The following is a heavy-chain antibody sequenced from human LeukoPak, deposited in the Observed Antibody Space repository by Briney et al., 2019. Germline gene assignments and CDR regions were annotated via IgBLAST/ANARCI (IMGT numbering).Heavy chain of an antibody. CDR3: ARDPIAVAGTGYYYYMDV. V-gene: IGHV3-64*01. J-gene: IGHJ6*03. Sequence: PGGSLRLSCAASGFTFSSYAMHWLRQAPGKGLEYVSAISSNGGSTYYANSVKGRFTISRDNSKNTLYLQMGSLRAEDMAVYYCARDPIAVAGTGYYYYMDVWGKGTTVTVSS. D-gene: IGHD6-19*01. CDR2: ISSNGGST. CDR1: GFTFSSYA.